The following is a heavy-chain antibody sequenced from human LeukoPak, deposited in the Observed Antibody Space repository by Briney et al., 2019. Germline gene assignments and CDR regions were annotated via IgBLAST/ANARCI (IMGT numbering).Heavy chain of an antibody. D-gene: IGHD6-6*01. J-gene: IGHJ5*02. CDR1: GGSFSGYY. CDR3: ARIGIAARLTP. Sequence: SETLSLTCAVYGGSFSGYYWSWIRQPPGKGLEWIGEINHSGSTNYNPSLKSRVTISVDTSKNQFSLKLSSVTAADTAVYYCARIGIAARLTPWGQGTLVTVSS. V-gene: IGHV4-34*01. CDR2: INHSGST.